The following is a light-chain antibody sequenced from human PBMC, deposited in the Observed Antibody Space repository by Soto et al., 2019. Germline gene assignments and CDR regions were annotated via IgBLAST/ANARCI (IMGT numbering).Light chain of an antibody. J-gene: IGLJ2*01. CDR2: GNN. CDR1: SSNIGAGFD. CDR3: AAWDDSLNGHVV. Sequence: QSVLTQPPSVSGAPGQRVTISCTGSSSNIGAGFDVHWYHQIAGTAPKLLIYGNNQRPSGVPDRFSGSKSGTSASLAISGLQSEDEADYYCAAWDDSLNGHVVFGGGTKLTVL. V-gene: IGLV1-40*01.